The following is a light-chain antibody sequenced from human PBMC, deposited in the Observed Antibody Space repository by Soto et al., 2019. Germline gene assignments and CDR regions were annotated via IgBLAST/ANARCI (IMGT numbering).Light chain of an antibody. CDR3: QKYDSAPLT. Sequence: DIQMTQSPSSLSASVGDRVTFTCRASQDISHSLAWYQQKPGKPIKLLIYGASTLQSGVPSCFSGSGSGTDFTLTISSLQPEDVAIYFCQKYDSAPLTFGGGTKVEIK. V-gene: IGKV1-27*01. J-gene: IGKJ4*01. CDR2: GAS. CDR1: QDISHS.